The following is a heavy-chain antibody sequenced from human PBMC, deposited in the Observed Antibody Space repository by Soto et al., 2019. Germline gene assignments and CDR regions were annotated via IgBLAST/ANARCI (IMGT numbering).Heavy chain of an antibody. CDR2: IIPIFGTA. D-gene: IGHD3-3*01. Sequence: SVKVTCKASGYTFTDYAISWVRQAPGQGLEWMGGIIPIFGTANYAQKFQGRVTITADESTSTAYMELSSLRSEDTAVYYCAGDPMNYDFWSGYPYPLDYWGQGTLVTVSS. CDR1: GYTFTDYA. V-gene: IGHV1-69*13. CDR3: AGDPMNYDFWSGYPYPLDY. J-gene: IGHJ4*02.